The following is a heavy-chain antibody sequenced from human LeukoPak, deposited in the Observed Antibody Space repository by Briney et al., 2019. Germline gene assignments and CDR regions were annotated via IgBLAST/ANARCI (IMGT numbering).Heavy chain of an antibody. Sequence: GGSLRLSCAASGFTVSDNYMSWVRQAPGKGLEWVSVMYSGGDTYYANSVKGRFTFSRDISKNTLFLQMNGLTTEDTAMYYCARDAPQVPAAGVLASWGQGTMVTLSS. CDR2: MYSGGDT. D-gene: IGHD6-13*01. CDR3: ARDAPQVPAAGVLAS. CDR1: GFTVSDNY. J-gene: IGHJ5*02. V-gene: IGHV3-53*01.